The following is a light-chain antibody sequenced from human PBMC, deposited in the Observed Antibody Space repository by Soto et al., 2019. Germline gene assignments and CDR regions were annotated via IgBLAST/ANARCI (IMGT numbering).Light chain of an antibody. CDR1: SSDVGGYNY. CDR2: DVS. J-gene: IGLJ1*01. CDR3: SSYTSSSTLLYV. V-gene: IGLV2-14*01. Sequence: QSALTQPASVSGSPGQSITISCTGTSSDVGGYNYVSWYQQHPGKAPKLMIYDVSNRPSGVSNRFSGSKSGNTASLTISGLQAEDEADYYCSSYTSSSTLLYVFGTGTKGPS.